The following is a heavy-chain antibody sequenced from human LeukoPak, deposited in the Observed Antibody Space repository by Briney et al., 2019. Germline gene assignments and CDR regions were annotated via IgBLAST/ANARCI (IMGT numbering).Heavy chain of an antibody. CDR2: IRDDGREI. CDR3: ARDRGGKDY. Sequence: GGSLRLSCVASGFTFRSFWMSWGRQAPGKGLEWVANIRDDGREIHYVDSVKGRFTISRDNAKNSLHLQMNSLRAEDTAMYYCARDRGGKDYWGQGTLVTVSS. D-gene: IGHD3-16*01. V-gene: IGHV3-7*04. J-gene: IGHJ4*02. CDR1: GFTFRSFW.